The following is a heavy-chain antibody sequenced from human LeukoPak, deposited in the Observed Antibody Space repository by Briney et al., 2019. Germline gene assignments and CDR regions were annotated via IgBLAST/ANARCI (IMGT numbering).Heavy chain of an antibody. J-gene: IGHJ3*02. CDR1: GFTFSDHY. Sequence: GGSLRLSCAASGFTFSDHYMSWIRQAPGKGLEWVSYIANSGTTVYYADSVKGRFTISRDNAKDSLYLQMNSLRAEDTALYYCARRASVSTRAFDIWGQGTMVTVSS. D-gene: IGHD1-14*01. V-gene: IGHV3-11*01. CDR3: ARRASVSTRAFDI. CDR2: IANSGTTV.